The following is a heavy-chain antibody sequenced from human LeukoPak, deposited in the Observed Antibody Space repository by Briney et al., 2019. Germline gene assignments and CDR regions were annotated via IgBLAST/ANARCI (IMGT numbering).Heavy chain of an antibody. V-gene: IGHV1-2*02. CDR3: ARDLGDLAAADS. Sequence: ASVKVSCKASGYTFTGYYMHWVRQAPGQGLGWMGWINPNSGGTNYAQKFQGRVTMTRDTSISTAYMELSRLRSDDTAVYYCARDLGDLAAADSWGQGTLVTVSS. D-gene: IGHD2-15*01. CDR1: GYTFTGYY. CDR2: INPNSGGT. J-gene: IGHJ5*02.